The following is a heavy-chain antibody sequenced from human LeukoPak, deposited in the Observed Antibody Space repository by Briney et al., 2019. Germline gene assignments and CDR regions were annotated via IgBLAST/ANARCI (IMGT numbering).Heavy chain of an antibody. CDR3: ARGKIQLWLRGKYFDY. CDR2: IYYSGST. CDR1: GGSISSSSYY. Sequence: PSETLSLTCTVSGGSISSSSYYWGWIRQPPGKGLEWIGSIYYSGSTYYNPSLKSRVTISVDTSKNQFSLKLSSVTAADTAVYYCARGKIQLWLRGKYFDYWGQGTLVTVSS. J-gene: IGHJ4*02. D-gene: IGHD5-18*01. V-gene: IGHV4-39*07.